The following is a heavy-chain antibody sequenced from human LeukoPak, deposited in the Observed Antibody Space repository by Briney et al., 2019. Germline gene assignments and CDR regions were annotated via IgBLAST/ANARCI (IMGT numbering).Heavy chain of an antibody. V-gene: IGHV3-23*01. D-gene: IGHD6-19*01. CDR1: GLTFSSYA. J-gene: IGHJ4*02. CDR3: AKVSSPIAVAGTGTFDY. CDR2: ISGSGGST. Sequence: GGSLRLSCAASGLTFSSYAMSWVRQAPGKGLEWVSAISGSGGSTYHADSVKGRFTISRDNSKNTLYLQMNSLRAEDTAVYYCAKVSSPIAVAGTGTFDYWGQGTLVTVSS.